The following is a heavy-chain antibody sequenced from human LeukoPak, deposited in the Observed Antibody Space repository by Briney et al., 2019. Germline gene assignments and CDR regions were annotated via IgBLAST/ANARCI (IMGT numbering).Heavy chain of an antibody. J-gene: IGHJ5*02. CDR1: GGYLINYY. Sequence: PSETLSLTCAVYGGYLINYYWSWIRQSPGKGLECIRDIDHTGGTSYNPAIRSRVTMSIDPSRNQFYLKINSVTASDTAVYYCAMVLWQSARPGPWDQGSLVTVSS. CDR2: IDHTGGT. CDR3: AMVLWQSARPGP. D-gene: IGHD2/OR15-2a*01. V-gene: IGHV4-34*01.